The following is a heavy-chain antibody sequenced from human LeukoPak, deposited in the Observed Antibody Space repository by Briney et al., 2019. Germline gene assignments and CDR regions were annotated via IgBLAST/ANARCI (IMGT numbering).Heavy chain of an antibody. Sequence: PSETLSLTCTVSGDSISVTDYYWGWVRQSPGTGLEWFGSVYYSGSTYYNPSLKSRVTISVDTSKNQFSLKLSSVTATDTAMYYCARITVAGRRFDFWGQGSLVTVSS. J-gene: IGHJ4*02. V-gene: IGHV4-39*01. D-gene: IGHD6-19*01. CDR2: VYYSGST. CDR3: ARITVAGRRFDF. CDR1: GDSISVTDYY.